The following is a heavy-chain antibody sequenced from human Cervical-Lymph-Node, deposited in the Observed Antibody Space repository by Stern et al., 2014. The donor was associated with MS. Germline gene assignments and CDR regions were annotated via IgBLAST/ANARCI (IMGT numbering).Heavy chain of an antibody. CDR3: ARVYSGYDWFDY. D-gene: IGHD5-12*01. CDR2: IHHSGTT. CDR1: GASISNTNW. Sequence: QVQLQESGPGLMKPSGTLSLTCDVSGASISNTNWWGWVRQPPGMGLEWIGEIHHSGTTNFNPSLKSRVTMSVDKSKNQFSLELNSVTAADTAVYFCARVYSGYDWFDYWGQGTLVTVSS. J-gene: IGHJ4*02. V-gene: IGHV4-4*02.